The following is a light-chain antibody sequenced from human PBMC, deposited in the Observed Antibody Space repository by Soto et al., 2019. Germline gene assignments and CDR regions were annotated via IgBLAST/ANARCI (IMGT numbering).Light chain of an antibody. J-gene: IGKJ4*01. V-gene: IGKV3-11*01. CDR1: QSVSSY. CDR3: QQRSNWPLT. Sequence: EIVLTQSPATLSLSPGERATLSCRASQSVSSYLAWYQQKPGQAPRLLIYDASNMAAGIPARFSGSGSGTDFPLTISSLEPEDFAVYFWQQRSNWPLTFGGGTKVESK. CDR2: DAS.